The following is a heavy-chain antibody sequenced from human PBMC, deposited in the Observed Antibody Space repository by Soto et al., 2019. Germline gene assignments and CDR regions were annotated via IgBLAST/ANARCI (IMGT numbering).Heavy chain of an antibody. CDR1: GGSISSYY. Sequence: QVQLQESGPGLVKPSESLSLTCTVSGGSISSYYWSWIRQPAGKGLEWIGRIDTSGSTNYNPSLKSRVTISVDTSKNQLSMELSSVTAAATAVYYCARVHQKGGLRLGELLYFDYWGQGTLVTVSS. J-gene: IGHJ4*02. V-gene: IGHV4-4*07. CDR2: IDTSGST. D-gene: IGHD3-16*01. CDR3: ARVHQKGGLRLGELLYFDY.